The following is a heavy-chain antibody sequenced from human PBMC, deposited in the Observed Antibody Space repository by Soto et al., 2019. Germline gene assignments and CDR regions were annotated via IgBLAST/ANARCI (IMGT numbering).Heavy chain of an antibody. Sequence: SETLSLTCTVSGGSISSYYWSWIRQPAGKGLEWIGRIYTSGSTNYNPPLKSRVTMSVDTSKNQFSLKLSSVTAADTAVYYCASCAAGTDDAFDIWGQGTMVTVSS. V-gene: IGHV4-4*07. CDR3: ASCAAGTDDAFDI. D-gene: IGHD3-10*01. CDR1: GGSISSYY. J-gene: IGHJ3*02. CDR2: IYTSGST.